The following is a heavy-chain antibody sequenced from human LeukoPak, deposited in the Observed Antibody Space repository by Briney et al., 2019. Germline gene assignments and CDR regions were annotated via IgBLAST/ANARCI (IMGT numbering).Heavy chain of an antibody. CDR3: ARKYCSTTSCSYGFDI. V-gene: IGHV4-34*01. J-gene: IGHJ3*02. CDR1: GGSISDYY. Sequence: SETLSLTCTVSGGSISDYYRGWIRQPPGKGLEWIGETSHSGSTNYNPSLESRVTISVDTSKKQFSLKLSSVAAADTAVYFCARKYCSTTSCSYGFDIWAQGTMVTVSS. D-gene: IGHD2-2*01. CDR2: TSHSGST.